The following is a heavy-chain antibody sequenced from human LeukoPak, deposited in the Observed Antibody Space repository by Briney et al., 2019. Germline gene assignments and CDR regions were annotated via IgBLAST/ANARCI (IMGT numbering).Heavy chain of an antibody. J-gene: IGHJ3*02. Sequence: ASVKVSCKASGYTFTGYYIHWVRQAPGQGLGYMGYINPNSGATDYAQNFQGRVTMTRDTSISTAYMELSSLRYDDTALYYCARDPYYTNAFDIWGQGTMVTVSS. CDR3: ARDPYYTNAFDI. D-gene: IGHD3-3*01. CDR1: GYTFTGYY. CDR2: INPNSGAT. V-gene: IGHV1-2*02.